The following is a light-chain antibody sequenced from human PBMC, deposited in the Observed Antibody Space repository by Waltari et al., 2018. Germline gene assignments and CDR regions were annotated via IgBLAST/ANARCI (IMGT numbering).Light chain of an antibody. CDR1: QDINNY. CDR3: QQFHSLLT. Sequence: TCQASQDINNYLNWYQQKPGKAPKLLIYDASNLETGVPSRFSGSGSGTTFTFTISSLQPEDIATYYCQQFHSLLTFGGGTKVEIK. V-gene: IGKV1-33*01. J-gene: IGKJ4*01. CDR2: DAS.